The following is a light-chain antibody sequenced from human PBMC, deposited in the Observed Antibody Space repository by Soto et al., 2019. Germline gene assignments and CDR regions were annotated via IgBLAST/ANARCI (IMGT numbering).Light chain of an antibody. CDR3: SSFSSTSTIV. CDR2: EVS. CDR1: SSDVGGYNY. Sequence: QSALTQPASVSGSPGQSITISCIGCSSDVGGYNYVSWYQHHPGRVPKPMIFEVSDRPSGVSSRFSGSKSGNTAYLTISGLQPEDDADYYCSSFSSTSTIVFGGGTKLTVL. J-gene: IGLJ2*01. V-gene: IGLV2-14*01.